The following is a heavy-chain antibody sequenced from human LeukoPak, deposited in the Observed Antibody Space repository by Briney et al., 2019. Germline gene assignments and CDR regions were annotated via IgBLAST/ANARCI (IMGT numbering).Heavy chain of an antibody. CDR3: AKVADFRSGYSNWFDP. V-gene: IGHV3-23*01. J-gene: IGHJ5*02. CDR1: GFTFSSYA. Sequence: PGGSLRLSCAASGFTFSSYAMSWVRQAPGKGLEWVSAISGSGGSTYYADSVKGRFTISRDNSKNTLYLQMNSLRAEDTAVYYCAKVADFRSGYSNWFDPWGQGTLVTVSS. D-gene: IGHD3-3*01. CDR2: ISGSGGST.